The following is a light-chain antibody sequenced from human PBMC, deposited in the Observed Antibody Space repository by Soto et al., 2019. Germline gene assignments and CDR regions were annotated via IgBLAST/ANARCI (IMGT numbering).Light chain of an antibody. CDR1: QSFRGL. J-gene: IGKJ1*01. Sequence: EVVLTQSPVTLSLSPGERATLSCRASQSFRGLLAWYQQNPGQAPRLLIYDAYNMATGIPPRFSGSGYGTEFTITIRRLEPEDFAVYYCQQYGSSPWTFGQGTTVDIK. V-gene: IGKV3-20*01. CDR2: DAY. CDR3: QQYGSSPWT.